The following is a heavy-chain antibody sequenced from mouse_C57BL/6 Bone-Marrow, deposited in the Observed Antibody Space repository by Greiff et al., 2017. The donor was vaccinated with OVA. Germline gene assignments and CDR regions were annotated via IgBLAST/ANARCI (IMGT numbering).Heavy chain of an antibody. Sequence: VKLQESGAELARPGASVKLSCKASGYTFTSYGISWVKQRTGQGLEWIGEIYPRSGNTYYNEKFKGKATLTADKSSSTAYMELRSLTSEDSAVYFCARPSITTVVAYYFDYWGQGTTLTVSS. CDR3: ARPSITTVVAYYFDY. CDR2: IYPRSGNT. V-gene: IGHV1-81*01. J-gene: IGHJ2*01. D-gene: IGHD1-1*01. CDR1: GYTFTSYG.